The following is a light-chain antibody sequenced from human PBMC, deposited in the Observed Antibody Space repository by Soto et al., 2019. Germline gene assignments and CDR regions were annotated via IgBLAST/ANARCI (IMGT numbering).Light chain of an antibody. CDR3: HQYRYWTRT. CDR1: QSINSN. Sequence: EIVMTQSPATLSVSPGERATLSCRASQSINSNLAWFHQKPGQAPRLLIYGASTRATGIPVRFSGSGSGTDFTLTISSLQSEDVGIYYCHQYRYWTRTFGHGTKVEIK. V-gene: IGKV3-15*01. J-gene: IGKJ1*01. CDR2: GAS.